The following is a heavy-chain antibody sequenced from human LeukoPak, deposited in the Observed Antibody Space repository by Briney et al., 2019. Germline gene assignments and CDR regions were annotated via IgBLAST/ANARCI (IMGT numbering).Heavy chain of an antibody. CDR2: ISAYNGNT. D-gene: IGHD2-2*01. J-gene: IGHJ3*02. CDR1: GYTFTSYG. V-gene: IGHV1-18*01. CDR3: ATVVPAAMGDAFDI. Sequence: GASVKVSCKASGYTFTSYGISWVRQAPGQGLEWMGWISAYNGNTNYAQKLQGRVTMTEDTSTDTAYMELSSLRSEDTAVYYCATVVPAAMGDAFDIWGQGTMVTVSS.